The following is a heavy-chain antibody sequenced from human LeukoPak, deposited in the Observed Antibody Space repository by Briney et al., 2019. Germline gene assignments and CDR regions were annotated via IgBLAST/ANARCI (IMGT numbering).Heavy chain of an antibody. J-gene: IGHJ3*02. D-gene: IGHD2-15*01. CDR3: ARVVVVTPGAFDI. V-gene: IGHV1-8*01. CDR2: MNPNSGNT. Sequence: ASVKVSCKASGYTFTSYDINWVRQATGQGLEWMGWMNPNSGNTGYAQKFQGRVTMTRNTSISTAYMELSSLRSEDTAVYYCARVVVVTPGAFDIWGQGTMVTVSS. CDR1: GYTFTSYD.